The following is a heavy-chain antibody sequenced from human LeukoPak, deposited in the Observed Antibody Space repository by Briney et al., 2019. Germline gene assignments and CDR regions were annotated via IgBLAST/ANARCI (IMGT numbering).Heavy chain of an antibody. J-gene: IGHJ4*02. V-gene: IGHV6-1*01. CDR1: VDSVSINSAA. CDR2: TYYRSKRYN. CDR3: ARVSSIAVAGYDY. Sequence: SQTLSLTLAISVDSVSINSAAWNWIRQSPSRGLEWLGSTYYRSKRYNDYAVSVKSRITINTNTSKNQSSLQLTSVPPQDTALYSCARVSSIAVAGYDYCGQGTLVTVSS. D-gene: IGHD6-19*01.